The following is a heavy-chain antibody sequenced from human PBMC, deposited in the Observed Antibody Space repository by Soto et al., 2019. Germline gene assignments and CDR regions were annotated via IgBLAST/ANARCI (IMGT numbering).Heavy chain of an antibody. J-gene: IGHJ4*02. Sequence: PGESLKISCKGSGYSFTSYWIGWVRQMPGKGLEWMGIIYPGDSDTRYSPSFQGQVTISADKSISTAYLQWSSLKASDTAMYYCARQPFMITFGGVIAPFGYWGQGTLVTVSS. V-gene: IGHV5-51*01. D-gene: IGHD3-16*02. CDR1: GYSFTSYW. CDR2: IYPGDSDT. CDR3: ARQPFMITFGGVIAPFGY.